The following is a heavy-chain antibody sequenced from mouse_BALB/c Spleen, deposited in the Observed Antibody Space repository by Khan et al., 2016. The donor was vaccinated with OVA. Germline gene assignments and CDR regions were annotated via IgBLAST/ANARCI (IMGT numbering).Heavy chain of an antibody. V-gene: IGHV3-2*02. CDR2: ISYRGST. D-gene: IGHD4-1*01. CDR3: ASELGRYYALDY. Sequence: EVKLLESGPGLVKPSQSLSLTCTVTGYSITSDYAWNWIRQFPGNKLEWMGYISYRGSTTYNPSLKSRISITRDTSKDQFFLQLKSVTSEDTATYYCASELGRYYALDYWGQGTSVTVSS. J-gene: IGHJ4*01. CDR1: GYSITSDYA.